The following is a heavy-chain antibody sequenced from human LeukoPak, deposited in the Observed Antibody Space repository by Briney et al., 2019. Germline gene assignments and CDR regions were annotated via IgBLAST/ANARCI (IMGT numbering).Heavy chain of an antibody. V-gene: IGHV1-2*02. CDR1: GYTFTCYY. Sequence: ASVKVSCKASGYTFTCYYMHWVRQAPGQGLEWMGWINPNTGATNYAQKFQGRVTMTTDTSISTAYMELSRLRSDDTAVYYCARDYYDYVWGSYRTIDYWGQGTLVTVSS. CDR2: INPNTGAT. J-gene: IGHJ4*02. CDR3: ARDYYDYVWGSYRTIDY. D-gene: IGHD3-16*02.